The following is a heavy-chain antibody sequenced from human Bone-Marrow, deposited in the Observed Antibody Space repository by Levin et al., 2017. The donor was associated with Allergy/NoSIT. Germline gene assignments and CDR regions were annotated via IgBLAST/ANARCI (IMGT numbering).Heavy chain of an antibody. CDR2: ISGKSGYT. CDR3: ARESLAVAGTPDDAFHV. CDR1: GYIFTNYG. J-gene: IGHJ3*01. Sequence: PWASVKVSCKASGYIFTNYGISWVRQAPGQGLEWMGWISGKSGYTNYSQKLQGRVTMTTDTSTSTAYMDLRLLRSDDTAVYYCARESLAVAGTPDDAFHVWGQGTMVTVSS. V-gene: IGHV1-18*01. D-gene: IGHD6-19*01.